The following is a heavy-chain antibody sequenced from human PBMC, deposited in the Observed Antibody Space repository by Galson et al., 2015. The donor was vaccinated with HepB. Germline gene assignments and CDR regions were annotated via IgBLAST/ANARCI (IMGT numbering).Heavy chain of an antibody. CDR1: GDSVSSNSAA. D-gene: IGHD6-13*01. V-gene: IGHV6-1*01. J-gene: IGHJ6*02. CDR3: ARDQVAAAGYYYGMDV. Sequence: CAISGDSVSSNSAAWNWIRQSPSRGLEWLGRTYYRSKWYNDYAVSVKSRITINPDTSKNQFSLQPNSVTPEDTAVYYCARDQVAAAGYYYGMDVWGQGTTVTVSS. CDR2: TYYRSKWYN.